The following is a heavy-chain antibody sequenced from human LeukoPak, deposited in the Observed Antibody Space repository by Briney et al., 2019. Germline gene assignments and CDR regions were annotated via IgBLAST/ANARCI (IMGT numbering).Heavy chain of an antibody. J-gene: IGHJ4*02. Sequence: GGSLRLSCAASGFTFSSYGMHWVRQAPGKGLEWVAFIRYDGSNKYYADSVKGRFTISRDNAESALYLQMNSLRAEDTAVYYCARDKSPVVTADHWGQGTLVTVSS. V-gene: IGHV3-30*02. D-gene: IGHD2-21*02. CDR2: IRYDGSNK. CDR1: GFTFSSYG. CDR3: ARDKSPVVTADH.